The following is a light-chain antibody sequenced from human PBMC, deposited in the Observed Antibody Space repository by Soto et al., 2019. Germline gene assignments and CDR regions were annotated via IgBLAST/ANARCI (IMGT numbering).Light chain of an antibody. Sequence: QSVLTQPPSVSGAPGQRVTISCTGSSSNIGASYEAHWYQQVPGTAPKLLISNNNHRPSGVTDRFSGSKAGTSASLAITGLQAEDEAECYCQSFDCSLSAYVFGNGTKLTVL. CDR2: NNN. CDR1: SSNIGASYE. V-gene: IGLV1-40*01. J-gene: IGLJ1*01. CDR3: QSFDCSLSAYV.